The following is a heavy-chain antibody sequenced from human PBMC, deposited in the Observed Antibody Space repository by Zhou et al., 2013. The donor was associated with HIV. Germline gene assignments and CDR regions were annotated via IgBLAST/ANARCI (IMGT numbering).Heavy chain of an antibody. CDR2: IVPIFGIA. J-gene: IGHJ3*01. CDR3: ARDRGGATCYRCMGAFDF. CDR1: GYTFTSSY. D-gene: IGHD2-15*01. V-gene: IGHV1-69*01. Sequence: QVQLVQSGAEVKKPGASVKVSCKSSGYTFTSSYIHWVRQAPGEGLEWMGGIVPIFGIAKYAQKFQGRVTITADASTSTVYMELSSLRSEDTGIYHCARDRGGATCYRCMGAFDFWGQGTMVTVSS.